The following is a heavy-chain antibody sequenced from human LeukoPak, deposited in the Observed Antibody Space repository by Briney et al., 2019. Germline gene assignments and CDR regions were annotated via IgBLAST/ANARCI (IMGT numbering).Heavy chain of an antibody. V-gene: IGHV4-59*01. CDR1: GGSISSYY. CDR2: IYYSGST. Sequence: KTSETLSLTCTVSGGSISSYYWSWIRQPPGKGLEWVGYIYYSGSTNYNPSLKSRVTISVDTSKNHFSLKLSSVTAADTAVYYCARGGSYYDYWGQGTLVTVSS. D-gene: IGHD1-26*01. CDR3: ARGGSYYDY. J-gene: IGHJ4*02.